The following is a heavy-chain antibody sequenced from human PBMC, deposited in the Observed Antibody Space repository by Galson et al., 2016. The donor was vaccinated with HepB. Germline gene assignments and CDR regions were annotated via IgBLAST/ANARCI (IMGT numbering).Heavy chain of an antibody. D-gene: IGHD3-22*01. CDR2: IYWDDDK. CDR1: GFSLSTSGVG. Sequence: PALVKPTQTLTLTCTFSGFSLSTSGVGVGWIRQPPGKALEWLALIYWDDDKRYSPSLKSRLTITKDTSKNQVVLTMTNMDPVDTATYYCAYRRTYYYDGSGYYYGPCGLGAFDIWGQGTMVTVAS. J-gene: IGHJ3*02. CDR3: AYRRTYYYDGSGYYYGPCGLGAFDI. V-gene: IGHV2-5*02.